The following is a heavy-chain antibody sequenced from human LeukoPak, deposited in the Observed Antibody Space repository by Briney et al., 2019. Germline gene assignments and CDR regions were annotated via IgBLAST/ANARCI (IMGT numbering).Heavy chain of an antibody. D-gene: IGHD2-2*01. CDR1: GGSISSSN. Sequence: ETLSLTCAVSGGSISSSNWWSWVRQAPGKGLEWVSAISGSGGSTYYADSVKGRFTISRDNSKNTLYLQMNSLRAEDTAVYYCAKAIVVVPAELGYWGQGTLVTVSS. CDR3: AKAIVVVPAELGY. CDR2: ISGSGGST. V-gene: IGHV3-23*01. J-gene: IGHJ4*02.